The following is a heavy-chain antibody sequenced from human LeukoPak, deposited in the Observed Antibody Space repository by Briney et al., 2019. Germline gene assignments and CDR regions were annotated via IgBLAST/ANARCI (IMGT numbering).Heavy chain of an antibody. CDR3: ARVGYSGTSYYFDY. CDR2: INWNGESV. D-gene: IGHD5-12*01. CDR1: GFTFSTYS. V-gene: IGHV3-20*01. Sequence: GGSLRLSCAASGFTFSTYSMNWVRQAPGKGLEWVSGINWNGESVKYADSVKGRFTISRDNAKNSLFLQVNSLRAEDTALYHCARVGYSGTSYYFDYWGQGTLVTVSS. J-gene: IGHJ4*02.